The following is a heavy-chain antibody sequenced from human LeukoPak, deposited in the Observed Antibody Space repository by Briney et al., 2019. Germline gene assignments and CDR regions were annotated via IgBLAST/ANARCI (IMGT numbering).Heavy chain of an antibody. Sequence: SETLSLTCTVSGGSVSSSSYHWGWIRQPPGKGLEWIGSVFYSGSTYYNPSLKSRVTMSVDTSKSQFSLKLSSVIAADTAVYYCARLWSTDCSGGSCPHQPNYWGQGTLVTVSS. D-gene: IGHD2-15*01. J-gene: IGHJ4*02. V-gene: IGHV4-39*01. CDR1: GGSVSSSSYH. CDR2: VFYSGST. CDR3: ARLWSTDCSGGSCPHQPNY.